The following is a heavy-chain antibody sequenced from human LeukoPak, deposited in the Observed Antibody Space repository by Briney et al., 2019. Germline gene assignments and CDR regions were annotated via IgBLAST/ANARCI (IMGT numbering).Heavy chain of an antibody. CDR2: ISSSGSTI. J-gene: IGHJ3*02. D-gene: IGHD4-23*01. Sequence: AGGSLRLSCAASGFTFSDYYMIWIRQATGKALEWVSYISSSGSTIYYAVSVKVRFTISRDNAKNSLYLQMNSLRDEDTAVYYCAREPPSGGNSGAFDIWGQGTMVTVSS. V-gene: IGHV3-11*01. CDR1: GFTFSDYY. CDR3: AREPPSGGNSGAFDI.